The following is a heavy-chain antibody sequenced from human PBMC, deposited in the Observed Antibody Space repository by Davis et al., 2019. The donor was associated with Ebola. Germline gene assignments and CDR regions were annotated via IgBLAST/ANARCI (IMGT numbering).Heavy chain of an antibody. CDR2: IWYDGSNK. Sequence: PGGSLRLSCAASGFTFSSYGMHWVRQAPGKGLEWVAVIWYDGSNKYYADSVKGRFTISRDNSKNTLYLQMNSLRAEDTAVYYCARDGTFKDYYGMDVWGQGTTVTVSS. J-gene: IGHJ6*02. V-gene: IGHV3-33*08. D-gene: IGHD1/OR15-1a*01. CDR3: ARDGTFKDYYGMDV. CDR1: GFTFSSYG.